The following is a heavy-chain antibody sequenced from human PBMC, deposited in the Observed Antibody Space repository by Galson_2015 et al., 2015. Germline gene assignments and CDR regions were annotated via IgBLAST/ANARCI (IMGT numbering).Heavy chain of an antibody. CDR2: INTNTGNP. Sequence: SCKASGYTFTSYAMNWVRQAPGQGLEWMGWINTNTGNPTYAQGFTGRFVFSLDTSVSTAYLQISSLKAEDTAVYYCARESDARYYYGMDVWGQGTTVTVSS. CDR1: GYTFTSYA. CDR3: ARESDARYYYGMDV. J-gene: IGHJ6*02. V-gene: IGHV7-4-1*02.